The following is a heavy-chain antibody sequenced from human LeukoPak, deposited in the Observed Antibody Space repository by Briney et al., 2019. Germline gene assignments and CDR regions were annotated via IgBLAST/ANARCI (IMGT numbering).Heavy chain of an antibody. V-gene: IGHV1-69*01. CDR3: ASRASRSGSYYYSYYGMDV. J-gene: IGHJ6*04. D-gene: IGHD3-10*01. CDR2: IIPIFGTA. Sequence: SVKVSRKASGGTFSSYAISWVRQAPGQGLEWMGGIIPIFGTANYAQKFQGRVTITADESTSTAYMELSSLRSEDTAVYYCASRASRSGSYYYSYYGMDVWGKGTTVTVSS. CDR1: GGTFSSYA.